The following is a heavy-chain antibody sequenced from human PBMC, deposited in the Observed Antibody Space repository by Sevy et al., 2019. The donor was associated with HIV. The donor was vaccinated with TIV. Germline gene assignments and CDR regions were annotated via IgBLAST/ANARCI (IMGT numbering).Heavy chain of an antibody. J-gene: IGHJ6*02. Sequence: GGSLRLSCVVSGITFSTSGMHWVRQAPGKGLEWVSGISWNSGSIGYADSVKGRFTISRDNAKNSLYLQMNSLRPEDTALYYCAKGYRYGLPIQYGMDVWGQGTTVTVSS. V-gene: IGHV3-9*01. CDR1: GITFSTSG. CDR3: AKGYRYGLPIQYGMDV. D-gene: IGHD5-18*01. CDR2: ISWNSGSI.